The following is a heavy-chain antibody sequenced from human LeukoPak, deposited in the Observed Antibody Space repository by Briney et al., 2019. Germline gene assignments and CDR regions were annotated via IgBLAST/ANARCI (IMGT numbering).Heavy chain of an antibody. J-gene: IGHJ4*02. Sequence: SETLSLTCAVYGGSFSGYYWSWIRQPPGKGLEWIGEINHSGSTNYNPSLKSRVSISVDTSKNQFSLTLRSVTAADTAVYYCARGKYYGDSDYWGQGTLVTVSP. CDR2: INHSGST. CDR3: ARGKYYGDSDY. D-gene: IGHD2-21*01. CDR1: GGSFSGYY. V-gene: IGHV4-34*01.